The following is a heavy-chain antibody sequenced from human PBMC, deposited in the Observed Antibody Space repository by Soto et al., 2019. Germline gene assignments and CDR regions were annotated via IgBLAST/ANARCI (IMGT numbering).Heavy chain of an antibody. D-gene: IGHD5-18*01. V-gene: IGHV3-30-3*01. CDR3: ARWNVQHDSYGYF. CDR2: LSYDGSDK. CDR1: GFTFSSYP. J-gene: IGHJ4*02. Sequence: PGGSLRLSCAASGFTFSSYPMHWLRQAPGKGLEWVALLSYDGSDKYYADSVKGRFSISRDNPQNTLYPQMNSLRPEDTAVYYCARWNVQHDSYGYFWGQGTLVTVSS.